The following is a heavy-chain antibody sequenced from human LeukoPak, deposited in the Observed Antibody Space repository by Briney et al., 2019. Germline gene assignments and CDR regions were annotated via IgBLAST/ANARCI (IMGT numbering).Heavy chain of an antibody. CDR1: GFTFNSDA. V-gene: IGHV3-23*01. CDR3: AKDFYDFWSGFDY. D-gene: IGHD3-3*01. Sequence: GGSLRLSCTASGFTFNSDAMNWVRQAPGKGLEWDATISGSGGSTYYTDSVKGPFTISRDNFKNMVFLQMNSLKAEDTAIYYCAKDFYDFWSGFDYWGQGTLVTVSS. J-gene: IGHJ4*02. CDR2: ISGSGGST.